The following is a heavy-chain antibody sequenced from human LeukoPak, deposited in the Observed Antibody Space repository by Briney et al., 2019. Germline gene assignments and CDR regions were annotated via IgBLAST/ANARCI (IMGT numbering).Heavy chain of an antibody. D-gene: IGHD5-18*01. Sequence: PGGSLRLSCAASGFTFSSYGMHWVRQAPGKGLEWVAFIRYDGSNKYYADSVKGRFTISRDNSKNTLYLQMNSLRAEDTAVYYCARVGKYSRRGSPGTFDYWGQGTLVTVSS. J-gene: IGHJ4*02. V-gene: IGHV3-30*02. CDR3: ARVGKYSRRGSPGTFDY. CDR2: IRYDGSNK. CDR1: GFTFSSYG.